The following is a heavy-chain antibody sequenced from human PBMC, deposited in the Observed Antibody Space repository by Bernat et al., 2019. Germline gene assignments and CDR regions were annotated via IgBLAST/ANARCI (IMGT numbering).Heavy chain of an antibody. D-gene: IGHD3-3*01. CDR1: GFTFSNAW. CDR2: IKSKTDGGTT. CDR3: TTDKLAYYDFWSGYYTLSAEYFQH. V-gene: IGHV3-15*07. Sequence: EVQLVESGGGLVKPGGSLRLSCAASGFTFSNAWMNWVRQAPGKGLEWVGRIKSKTDGGTTDYAAPVKGRFTISRDDSKNTLYLQMNSLKTEGTAVYYCTTDKLAYYDFWSGYYTLSAEYFQHWGQGTLVTVSS. J-gene: IGHJ1*01.